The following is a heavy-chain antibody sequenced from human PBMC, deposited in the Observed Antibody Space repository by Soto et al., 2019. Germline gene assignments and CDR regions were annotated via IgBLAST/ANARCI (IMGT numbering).Heavy chain of an antibody. D-gene: IGHD3-3*01. V-gene: IGHV4-59*08. CDR2: IYYSGST. CDR3: ARRKNVLRFLEWGTDYYMDV. Sequence: QVQLQESGPGLVKPSETLSLTCTVSGGSISSYYWSWIRQPPGKGLEWIGYIYYSGSTNYNPSLNSRVTISVDTSKNQFSLKLSSVTAADTAVYYCARRKNVLRFLEWGTDYYMDVWGKGTTVTVSS. J-gene: IGHJ6*03. CDR1: GGSISSYY.